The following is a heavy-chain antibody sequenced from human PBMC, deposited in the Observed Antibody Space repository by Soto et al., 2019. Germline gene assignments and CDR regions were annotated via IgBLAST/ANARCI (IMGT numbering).Heavy chain of an antibody. CDR3: STRAYDTNGYYRFDP. D-gene: IGHD3-22*01. Sequence: SDTLSLTCAVYGGCFSGHSWTWIRQSPGKGLEWIGDINHSGRVNYSPSLKSRVTISLDTSKNQFSLTLSAVTAADTAMYYCSTRAYDTNGYYRFDPWGQGTLVTASS. CDR1: GGCFSGHS. J-gene: IGHJ5*01. V-gene: IGHV4-34*01. CDR2: INHSGRV.